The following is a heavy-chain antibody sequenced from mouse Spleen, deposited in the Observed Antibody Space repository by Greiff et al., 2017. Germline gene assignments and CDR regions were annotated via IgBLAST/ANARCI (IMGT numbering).Heavy chain of an antibody. D-gene: IGHD3-3*01. J-gene: IGHJ2*01. V-gene: IGHV5-6*01. CDR3: ARHGGDEDYFDY. CDR2: ISSGGSYT. Sequence: EVQLVESGGDLVKPGGSLKLSCAASGFTFSSYGMSWVRQTPDKRLEWVATISSGGSYTYYPDSVKGRFTISRDNAKNTLYLQMSSLKSEDTAMYYCARHGGDEDYFDYWGQGTTLTVSS. CDR1: GFTFSSYG.